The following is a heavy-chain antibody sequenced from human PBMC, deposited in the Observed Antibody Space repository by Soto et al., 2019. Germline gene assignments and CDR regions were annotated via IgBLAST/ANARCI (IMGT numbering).Heavy chain of an antibody. CDR2: IHYSGST. J-gene: IGHJ4*02. D-gene: IGHD1-26*01. CDR1: GASITGYF. CDR3: ARGDAAVWEVHY. V-gene: IGHV4-59*01. Sequence: PSETLSLTCTVSGASITGYFWSWIRQPPGKGLEWIGHIHYSGSTSYNPSLKSRVTISVDSSKTQFSLSLSSVTAADTAVYYCARGDAAVWEVHYWGQGTLVTVSS.